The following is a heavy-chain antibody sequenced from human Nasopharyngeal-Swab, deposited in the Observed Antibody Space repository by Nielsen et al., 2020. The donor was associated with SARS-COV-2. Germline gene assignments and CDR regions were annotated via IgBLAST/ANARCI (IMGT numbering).Heavy chain of an antibody. V-gene: IGHV3-30-3*01. D-gene: IGHD3-16*01. CDR2: ISYDGSNK. Sequence: GGSLRLSCAAPGFTFSSYAMHWVRQAPGKGLEWVAVISYDGSNKYYADSVKGRFTISRDNSKNTLYLQMNSLRAEDTAVYYCARSFTYYYYMDVWGKGTTVTVSS. J-gene: IGHJ6*03. CDR1: GFTFSSYA. CDR3: ARSFTYYYYMDV.